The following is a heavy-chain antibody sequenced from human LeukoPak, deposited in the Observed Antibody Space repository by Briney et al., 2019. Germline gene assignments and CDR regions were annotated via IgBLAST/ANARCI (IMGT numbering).Heavy chain of an antibody. D-gene: IGHD1-14*01. V-gene: IGHV4-34*01. CDR3: ARHLLRTSTSFDY. CDR2: IKHDGST. CDR1: GGSVNGYY. Sequence: PSETLSLTCAVYGGSVNGYYWSWIRQPPGKALEWIGEIKHDGSTKYNSSLKSRVTISMDTSKNQFSLKLSSVTAADTAVYYCARHLLRTSTSFDYWDQGNLVTVSS. J-gene: IGHJ4*02.